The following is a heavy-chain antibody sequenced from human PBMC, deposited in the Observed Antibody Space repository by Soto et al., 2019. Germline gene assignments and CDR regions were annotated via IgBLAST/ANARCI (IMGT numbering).Heavy chain of an antibody. CDR1: GFTFSNYW. CDR2: ISGDGSGT. D-gene: IGHD2-21*01. Sequence: EVQLVESGGGLVQPGGSLRLSCVASGFTFSNYWMHWVRQGPGKGLVWVSRISGDGSGTTYADSVKGRFTISRDNAKNTLYLHMNSLRAEDTAVYHCAAFSTLQNRGISIPWGQGTLVTVSS. J-gene: IGHJ5*02. CDR3: AAFSTLQNRGISIP. V-gene: IGHV3-74*01.